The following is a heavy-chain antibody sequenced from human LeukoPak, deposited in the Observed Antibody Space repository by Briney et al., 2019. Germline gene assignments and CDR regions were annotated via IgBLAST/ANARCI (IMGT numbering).Heavy chain of an antibody. D-gene: IGHD5-12*01. V-gene: IGHV3-33*06. CDR1: GFAFSAYG. CDR3: AKGVDIVATIFSGNWFDP. CDR2: IWYDGSNK. J-gene: IGHJ5*02. Sequence: PGGSPRLSCAASGFAFSAYGMHWVRQAPGKGLEWVAAIWYDGSNKFHADSVKGRFTISRDNSKNTLYLQMNSLRAEDTAVYYCAKGVDIVATIFSGNWFDPWGQGTLVTVSS.